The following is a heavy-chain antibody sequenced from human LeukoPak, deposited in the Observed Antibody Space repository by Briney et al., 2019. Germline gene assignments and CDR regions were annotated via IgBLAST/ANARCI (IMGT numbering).Heavy chain of an antibody. D-gene: IGHD2-15*01. CDR1: GFTFSSYW. J-gene: IGHJ4*02. CDR3: ARLGSDIVVVVAAALDY. CDR2: IKQDGSEK. Sequence: PGGSLRLSCAASGFTFSSYWMSWVRQAPGKGLEWVANIKQDGSEKYYVDSVKGPSTISRDNAKNSLYLQMNSLRAEDTAVYYCARLGSDIVVVVAAALDYWGQGTLVTVSS. V-gene: IGHV3-7*01.